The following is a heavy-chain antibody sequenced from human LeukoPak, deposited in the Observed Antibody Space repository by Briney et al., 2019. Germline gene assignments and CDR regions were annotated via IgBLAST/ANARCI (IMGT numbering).Heavy chain of an antibody. CDR1: GYTFTTYG. CDR2: ISTYNGNT. Sequence: APVKVSCKASGYTFTTYGITWVRQAPGQGLEWMGWISTYNGNTHYAQTLQGRVTMTTDTSTSTAYMEVRNLRFDDTAVYYCARSYPVVVITTNDFYYGMDVWGQGTTVTVSS. J-gene: IGHJ6*02. CDR3: ARSYPVVVITTNDFYYGMDV. V-gene: IGHV1-18*01. D-gene: IGHD3-22*01.